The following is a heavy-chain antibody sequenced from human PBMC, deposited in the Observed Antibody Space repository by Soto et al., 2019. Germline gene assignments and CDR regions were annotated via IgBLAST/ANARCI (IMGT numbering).Heavy chain of an antibody. V-gene: IGHV1-18*01. CDR2: ISTSKGNT. CDR3: ARDQRRNFDY. J-gene: IGHJ4*02. CDR1: GYTFTSNG. Sequence: QVRLVQSGAEMKMHGASVKVSFKASGYTFTSNGVSWVRQAPGQGLEWMGWISTSKGNTNYAQKLQGRVTMSTDRSTSTAYMELRSLRFDDTAVYYCARDQRRNFDYWGQGTLVTVSS.